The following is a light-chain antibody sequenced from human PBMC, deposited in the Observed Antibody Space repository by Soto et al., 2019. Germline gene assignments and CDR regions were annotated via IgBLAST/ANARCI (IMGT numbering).Light chain of an antibody. CDR1: SSDVGVYNS. CDR3: SSYAGTHIV. Sequence: QSALTQPPSASGSPGQSVTISCTGTSSDVGVYNSVSWYQQHPAQAPKLMIYDVSKRPSGVPDRFSGSKSGNTASLTVSGLQAEDEADYYCSSYAGTHIVFGIGTKLTVL. V-gene: IGLV2-8*01. CDR2: DVS. J-gene: IGLJ1*01.